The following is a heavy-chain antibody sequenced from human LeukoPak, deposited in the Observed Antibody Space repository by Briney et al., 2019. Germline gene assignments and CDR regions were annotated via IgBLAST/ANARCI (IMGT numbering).Heavy chain of an antibody. CDR3: AKGLYISTFYFDY. CDR2: ISGSGGST. V-gene: IGHV3-23*01. Sequence: GGSLRLSCATTGFTFSSYAMSWVRQAPGKGLEWVSAISGSGGSTYYADSAKGRFTISRDNSKNTLYLQMNSLRAEDTAVYYCAKGLYISTFYFDYWGQGTLVTVSS. D-gene: IGHD3-3*02. J-gene: IGHJ4*02. CDR1: GFTFSSYA.